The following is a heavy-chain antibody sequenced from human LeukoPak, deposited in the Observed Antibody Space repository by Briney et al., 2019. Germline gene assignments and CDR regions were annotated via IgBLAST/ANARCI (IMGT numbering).Heavy chain of an antibody. J-gene: IGHJ4*02. CDR1: GGTFSSYA. V-gene: IGHV1-69*13. CDR2: IIPIFGTA. Sequence: SVKVSCKASGGTFSSYAISWVGQAPGQGLEWMGGIIPIFGTANYAQKFQGRVTITADESTSTAYMELSSLRSEDTAVYYCARDATYQLLYAYYWGQGTLVTVSS. D-gene: IGHD2-2*02. CDR3: ARDATYQLLYAYY.